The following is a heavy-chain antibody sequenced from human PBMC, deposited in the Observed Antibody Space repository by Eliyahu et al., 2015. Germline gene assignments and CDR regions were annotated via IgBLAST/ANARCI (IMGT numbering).Heavy chain of an antibody. CDR2: XSAYNGNT. J-gene: IGHJ5*02. V-gene: IGHV1-18*01. CDR1: GXTFTSXG. D-gene: IGHD6-19*01. CDR3: ARDGFPSSGLGISFGNWFDP. Sequence: QVQLVQSGAEVKKPGASVKVSCKASGXTFTSXGISXVRRAPGXGLEWMGWXSAYNGNTNYAQKLQGRVTMTTDTSTSTAYMELRSLRSDDTAVYYCARDGFPSSGLGISFGNWFDPWGQGTLVTVSS.